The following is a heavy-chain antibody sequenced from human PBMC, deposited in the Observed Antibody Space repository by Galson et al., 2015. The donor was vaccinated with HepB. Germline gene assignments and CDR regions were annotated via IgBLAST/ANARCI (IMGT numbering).Heavy chain of an antibody. V-gene: IGHV3-48*04. D-gene: IGHD3-10*02. J-gene: IGHJ3*02. CDR3: ARGKRVFGELRAFDI. CDR1: GFTFSSYS. CDR2: ISSSSSTI. Sequence: SLRLSCAASGFTFSSYSMNWVRQAPGKGLEWVSYISSSSSTIYYADSVKGRFTISRDNAKNSLYLQMNSLRAEDTAVYYCARGKRVFGELRAFDIWGQGTMVTVSS.